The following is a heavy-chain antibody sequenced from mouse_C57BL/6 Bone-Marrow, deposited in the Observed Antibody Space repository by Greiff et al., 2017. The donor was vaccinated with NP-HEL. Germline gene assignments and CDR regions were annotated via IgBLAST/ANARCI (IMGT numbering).Heavy chain of an antibody. CDR3: ARDGGYGSSYVRFAY. V-gene: IGHV7-1*01. J-gene: IGHJ3*01. D-gene: IGHD1-1*01. Sequence: DVKLVESGGGLVQSGRSLRLSCATSGFTFSDFYMEWVRQAPGKGLEWIAASRNKANDYTTEYSASVKGRFIVSSDTSQSILYLQMNALRAEDTAIYYCARDGGYGSSYVRFAYWGQGTLVTVSA. CDR1: GFTFSDFY. CDR2: SRNKANDYTT.